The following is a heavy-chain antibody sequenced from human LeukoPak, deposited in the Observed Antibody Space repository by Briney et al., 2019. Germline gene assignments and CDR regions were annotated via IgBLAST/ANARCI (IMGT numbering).Heavy chain of an antibody. Sequence: SETLSLTCAVSGGSISSSNWWSWVRQPPGKGLEWIGEIYHSGSTNYNPSLKSRVTISVDKSKNQFSLKLSSVTAADTAVYYCARAWSSSWSYYYYYMDVWGKGTTVTVSS. V-gene: IGHV4-4*02. CDR1: GGSISSSNW. CDR2: IYHSGST. CDR3: ARAWSSSWSYYYYYMDV. J-gene: IGHJ6*03. D-gene: IGHD6-13*01.